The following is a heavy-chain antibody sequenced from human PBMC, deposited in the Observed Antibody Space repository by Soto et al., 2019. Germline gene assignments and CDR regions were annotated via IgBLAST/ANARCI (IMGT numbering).Heavy chain of an antibody. Sequence: QVQLVESGGGVVQPGRSLRLSCAASGFTFSSYAMHWVRQAPGKGLEWVAVISYDGSNKYYADSVKGRFTISRDNTKNTLYLQMNSLRAEDTAVYYCAREVRIVALDYWGQGTLVTVSS. D-gene: IGHD5-12*01. CDR3: AREVRIVALDY. V-gene: IGHV3-30-3*01. CDR2: ISYDGSNK. J-gene: IGHJ4*02. CDR1: GFTFSSYA.